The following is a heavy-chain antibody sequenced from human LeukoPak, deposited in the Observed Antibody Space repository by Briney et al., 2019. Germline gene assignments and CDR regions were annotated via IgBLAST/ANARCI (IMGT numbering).Heavy chain of an antibody. CDR2: ISSSGSTI. D-gene: IGHD6-19*01. Sequence: SGGSLRLSCAASGFTFSDYYMSWIRQAPGKGLEWGSYISSSGSTIYYADSVKGRFTISRDNAKNSLYLQMNSLRAEDTAVYYCARESRWYERYNWFDPWGQRTLVTVSS. J-gene: IGHJ5*02. CDR3: ARESRWYERYNWFDP. CDR1: GFTFSDYY. V-gene: IGHV3-11*04.